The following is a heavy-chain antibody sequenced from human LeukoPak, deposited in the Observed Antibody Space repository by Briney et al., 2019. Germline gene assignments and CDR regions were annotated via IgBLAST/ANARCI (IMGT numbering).Heavy chain of an antibody. CDR2: ISYDGSNK. V-gene: IGHV3-30-3*01. J-gene: IGHJ4*02. CDR1: GFTFSSYA. CDR3: ARDAGEYYFDY. Sequence: GGSLRLSCAASGFTFSSYAMHWVRQAPGKGLEWVAVISYDGSNKYYADSVKGRFTISRDNSKNTLYLQMNSLRAEDTAVYYCARDAGEYYFDYWGQGTLVTVSS. D-gene: IGHD3-10*01.